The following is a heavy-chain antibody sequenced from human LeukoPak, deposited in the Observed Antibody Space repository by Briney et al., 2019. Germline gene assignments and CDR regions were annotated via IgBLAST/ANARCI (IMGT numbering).Heavy chain of an antibody. CDR3: ARPTANYGFDY. V-gene: IGHV1-69*04. CDR2: IIPILGIA. D-gene: IGHD4-17*01. CDR1: GGTFSSYA. Sequence: GSSVKVSCKASGGTFSSYAISWVRQAPGQGLEWMGRIIPILGIANYAQKFQGRVTITADKSTSTAYMELSSLRSEDTAVYYCARPTANYGFDYWGQGTLVTVSS. J-gene: IGHJ4*02.